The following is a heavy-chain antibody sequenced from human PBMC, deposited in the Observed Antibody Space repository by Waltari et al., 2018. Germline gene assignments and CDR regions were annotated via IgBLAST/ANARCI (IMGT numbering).Heavy chain of an antibody. D-gene: IGHD1-26*01. J-gene: IGHJ3*02. Sequence: QVQLVQSGAEVKQPGASVKVSCKASGGTFGTYAITWVRQAPGQGLEWMGGVIPIFGTPNYAPKFQGRVTVSADPSTSTAYLGVRRLISEDTAVYYCAKREIGYAFDIWGHGTMVTVSS. CDR1: GGTFGTYA. CDR3: AKREIGYAFDI. CDR2: VIPIFGTP. V-gene: IGHV1-69*12.